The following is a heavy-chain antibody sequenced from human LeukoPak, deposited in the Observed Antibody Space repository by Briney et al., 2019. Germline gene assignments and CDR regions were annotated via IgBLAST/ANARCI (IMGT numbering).Heavy chain of an antibody. CDR1: GFTFSSYA. D-gene: IGHD3-3*01. J-gene: IGHJ3*02. CDR2: ISGSGGST. CDR3: AKEPHTYDFWSGSDAFDI. Sequence: GGSLRLSCAASGFTFSSYAMSWVRQAAGKGLEWVSAISGSGGSTYYADSVKGRFTISRDNSKNTLYLQMNSLRAEDTAVYYCAKEPHTYDFWSGSDAFDIWGQGTMVTVSS. V-gene: IGHV3-23*01.